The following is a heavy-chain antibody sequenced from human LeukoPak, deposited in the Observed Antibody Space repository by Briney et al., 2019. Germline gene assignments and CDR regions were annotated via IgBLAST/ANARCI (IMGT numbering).Heavy chain of an antibody. Sequence: GGSLRLSCAASGFTFSSYAMSWVRQAPGKGLEWVSAISGSGGSTYYADSVKGRFTISRDNSKNTLYLQMNSLRAEDTAVYYCAKGTHFLSMVRGALDYWGQETLVTVSS. CDR3: AKGTHFLSMVRGALDY. J-gene: IGHJ4*02. D-gene: IGHD3-10*01. CDR2: ISGSGGST. CDR1: GFTFSSYA. V-gene: IGHV3-23*01.